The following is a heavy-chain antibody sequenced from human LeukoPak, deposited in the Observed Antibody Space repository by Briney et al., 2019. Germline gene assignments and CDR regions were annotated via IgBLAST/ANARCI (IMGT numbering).Heavy chain of an antibody. D-gene: IGHD2-21*02. V-gene: IGHV3-66*01. J-gene: IGHJ6*02. CDR3: ARDRGLAYCDGDCILFPRGMDV. Sequence: GGSLRLSCAASGFTVSSNYMSWVRQAPGKGLEWVSVIYSGGSTYYADSVKGRFTISRDNSKNTLYLQMNSLRAEDTAVYYCARDRGLAYCDGDCILFPRGMDVWGQGTTVTVSS. CDR2: IYSGGST. CDR1: GFTVSSNY.